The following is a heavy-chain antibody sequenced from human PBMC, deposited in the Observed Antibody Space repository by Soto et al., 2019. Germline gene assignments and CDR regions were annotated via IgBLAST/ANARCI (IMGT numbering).Heavy chain of an antibody. D-gene: IGHD6-19*01. CDR1: GGSINSPNW. Sequence: QVQLQESGPGLVKPSGTLSLTCAVSGGSINSPNWWNWVRQPPGKGLEWIGEIHHSGSSNYNPSLKSRITLSVYNSKNELSLKLNSVTAADTAVYYCGRAYSSGSLIDSWGQGTLVTVSS. V-gene: IGHV4-4*02. CDR2: IHHSGSS. J-gene: IGHJ4*02. CDR3: GRAYSSGSLIDS.